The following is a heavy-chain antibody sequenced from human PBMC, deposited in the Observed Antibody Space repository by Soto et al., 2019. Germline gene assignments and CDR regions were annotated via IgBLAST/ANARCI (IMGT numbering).Heavy chain of an antibody. J-gene: IGHJ4*02. CDR3: ARARGDYLFDY. CDR1: GFTFSSYG. Sequence: GGSLRLSCAASGFTFSSYGMNWVRQTPGKGLEWVSSISTSGSYIYYTDSVKGRFTISRDNAKNSLYLQMNSLRAEDTAIYFCARARGDYLFDYWGQGTLVTVSS. CDR2: ISTSGSYI. D-gene: IGHD4-17*01. V-gene: IGHV3-21*01.